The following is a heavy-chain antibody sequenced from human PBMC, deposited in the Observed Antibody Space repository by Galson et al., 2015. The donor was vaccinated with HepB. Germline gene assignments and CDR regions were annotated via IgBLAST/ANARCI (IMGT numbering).Heavy chain of an antibody. J-gene: IGHJ1*01. CDR2: IYYAGST. CDR3: ARSSGTSTGDLQH. D-gene: IGHD2-8*02. V-gene: IGHV4-59*01. CDR1: GGSISTYY. Sequence: ETLSLTCTVSGGSISTYYWSWVRQPPGKGLEWIGYIYYAGSTNYNPSLKSRVTISVDTSKNQFSLTLNSVTAADTAVNYCARSSGTSTGDLQHWGQGTLASVSS.